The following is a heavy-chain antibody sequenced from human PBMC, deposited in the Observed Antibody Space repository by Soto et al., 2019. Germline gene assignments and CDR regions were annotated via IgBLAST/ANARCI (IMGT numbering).Heavy chain of an antibody. CDR1: GYTVTQLA. CDR3: APSTRWLVRGGFAL. Sequence: QVQVVQSGAEVKKPGASVKVSCKISGYTVTQLAIHWVRQAPGKGLEWMGGFDPEDGETLYAQHFQGRVTMTEDPSTGTVYLELGSLRSDDTAVYYCAPSTRWLVRGGFALWGQGTMVTVAS. D-gene: IGHD6-19*01. CDR2: FDPEDGET. V-gene: IGHV1-24*01. J-gene: IGHJ3*01.